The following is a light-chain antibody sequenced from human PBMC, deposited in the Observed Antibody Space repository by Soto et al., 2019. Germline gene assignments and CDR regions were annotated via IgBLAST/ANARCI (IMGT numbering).Light chain of an antibody. CDR3: MQATQFPALT. J-gene: IGKJ4*01. V-gene: IGKV2-24*01. CDR2: KVS. Sequence: DIVLTQTPLSSLVTLGQPASISCKSSQSLVHIDGNTYLSWLRQRPGQPPRLLIYKVSNRASGAPDRYSGSGAGTDYTLKISSVEAEDVGVYYCMQATQFPALTFGGGTKVEIK. CDR1: QSLVHIDGNTY.